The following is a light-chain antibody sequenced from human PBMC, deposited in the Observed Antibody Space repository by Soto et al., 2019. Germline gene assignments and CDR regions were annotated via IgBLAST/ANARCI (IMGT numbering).Light chain of an antibody. CDR1: QSVFYTSNNKNY. Sequence: DIVMTQSPDSLAVSLGERATINCNSTQSVFYTSNNKNYLAWYRQRPGQPPKLLLYWASTRASGVPDRFSGSGSGTDFTLTISSLQAEDVAVYYCQQYDTTPITFGQGTRLEIK. CDR2: WAS. CDR3: QQYDTTPIT. J-gene: IGKJ5*01. V-gene: IGKV4-1*01.